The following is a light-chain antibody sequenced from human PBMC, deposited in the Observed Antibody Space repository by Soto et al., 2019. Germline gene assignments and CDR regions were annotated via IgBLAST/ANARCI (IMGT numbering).Light chain of an antibody. Sequence: QSVLTQPPSASGTPGQRVTISCSGSSSNVGRYTVNWFQQLPGTAPTLLIYSNYQRPSGVPDRFSGSKSGTSASLAISGLQSEDEADYYCAVWDDSLNGYVFGSGTKLTVL. CDR2: SNY. J-gene: IGLJ1*01. CDR3: AVWDDSLNGYV. CDR1: SSNVGRYT. V-gene: IGLV1-44*01.